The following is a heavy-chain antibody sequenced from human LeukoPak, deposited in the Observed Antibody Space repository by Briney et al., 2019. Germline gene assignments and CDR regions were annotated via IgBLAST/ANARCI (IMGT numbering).Heavy chain of an antibody. D-gene: IGHD5-24*01. CDR3: ASPRGDGYNFNLDY. CDR2: INPNSGGT. J-gene: IGHJ4*02. V-gene: IGHV1-2*02. Sequence: GASVKVSCKASGYIFTGYYMHWVRQAPGQGLEWMGWINPNSGGTNYAQKFQGRVTMTRDTSISTAYMELSRLRSDDTAVYYCASPRGDGYNFNLDYWGQGTLVTVSS. CDR1: GYIFTGYY.